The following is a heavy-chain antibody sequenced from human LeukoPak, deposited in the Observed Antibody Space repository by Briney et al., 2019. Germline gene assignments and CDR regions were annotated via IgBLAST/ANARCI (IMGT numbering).Heavy chain of an antibody. V-gene: IGHV3-30-3*01. CDR3: AKGKVAATVLTSFDY. CDR1: GFTFSRYA. CDR2: ISYDGSNK. J-gene: IGHJ4*02. Sequence: QPGGSLRLSCAASGFTFSRYAMHWVRQAPGKGLEWVAVISYDGSNKYYADSVKGRFTISRDNSKNTLYLQMNSLRAEDTAVYYCAKGKVAATVLTSFDYWGQGTLVTVSS. D-gene: IGHD2-15*01.